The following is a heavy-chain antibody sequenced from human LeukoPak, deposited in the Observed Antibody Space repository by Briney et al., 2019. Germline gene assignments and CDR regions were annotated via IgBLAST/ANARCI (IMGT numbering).Heavy chain of an antibody. CDR3: TRVPPLGYDSSGSYFQH. V-gene: IGHV3-49*04. CDR2: IRSKAYGGTT. Sequence: GGSLRLSCTASGFTFGDYAMSWVRQAPGKGLEWVGFIRSKAYGGTTEYAASVKGRFTISRDDSKSIAYLQMNSLKTEDTAVYYCTRVPPLGYDSSGSYFQHWGQGTLVTVSS. CDR1: GFTFGDYA. J-gene: IGHJ1*01. D-gene: IGHD3-22*01.